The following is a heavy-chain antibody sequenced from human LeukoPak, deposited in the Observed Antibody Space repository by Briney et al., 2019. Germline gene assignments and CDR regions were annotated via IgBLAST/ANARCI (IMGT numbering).Heavy chain of an antibody. Sequence: GRSLRLSCAASGFTFSSYAMHWVRQAPGKGLEWVAVISYDGSNKYYADSVKGRFTISRDNSKNTLYLQMNSRRAEDTAVYYCARDLLMVRGVIMGGMGPFDIWGQGTMVTVSS. D-gene: IGHD3-10*01. CDR2: ISYDGSNK. CDR1: GFTFSSYA. J-gene: IGHJ3*02. CDR3: ARDLLMVRGVIMGGMGPFDI. V-gene: IGHV3-30*04.